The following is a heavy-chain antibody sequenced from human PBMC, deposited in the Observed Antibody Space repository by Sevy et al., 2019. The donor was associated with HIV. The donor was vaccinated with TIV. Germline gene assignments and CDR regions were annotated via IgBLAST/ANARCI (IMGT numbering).Heavy chain of an antibody. Sequence: GVSLRLSCVASGFTFSSYEMNWVRQAPGKGLEWVSHISNSGSIIYYEDSVKGRFTISRDNAKNSLYLQMNSLRAEDTAVYYCAREDGSRQYFQYWGQGTLVTVSS. V-gene: IGHV3-48*03. J-gene: IGHJ1*01. CDR1: GFTFSSYE. D-gene: IGHD6-13*01. CDR3: AREDGSRQYFQY. CDR2: ISNSGSII.